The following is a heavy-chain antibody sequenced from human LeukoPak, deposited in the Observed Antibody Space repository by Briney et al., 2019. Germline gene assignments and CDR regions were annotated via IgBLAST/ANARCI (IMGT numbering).Heavy chain of an antibody. V-gene: IGHV1-46*01. CDR2: INPSGGST. D-gene: IGHD2-2*01. Sequence: ASVKVSCKVSGYTLTELSMHWVRQAPGQGLEWMGIINPSGGSTRYAQKFQDRVTMTRDMSTTTVYLGLNSLRSEDTAVYYCARGGCSTTSCYHFDSWGQRTLVTVSS. CDR3: ARGGCSTTSCYHFDS. J-gene: IGHJ4*02. CDR1: GYTLTELS.